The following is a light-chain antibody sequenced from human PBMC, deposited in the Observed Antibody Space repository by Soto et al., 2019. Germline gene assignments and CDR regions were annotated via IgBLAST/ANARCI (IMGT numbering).Light chain of an antibody. CDR1: SSDVGGYNY. V-gene: IGLV2-11*01. Sequence: QSAPTQPRSVSGSPGQSVTISCTGTSSDVGGYNYVSWYQEHPGKAPKLLIYDVTYRPSGVPDRFSGSKSGDTASLTISGLQAEDEADYYCCSYAGNYYSVFGGGTKLTVL. CDR3: CSYAGNYYSV. J-gene: IGLJ3*02. CDR2: DVT.